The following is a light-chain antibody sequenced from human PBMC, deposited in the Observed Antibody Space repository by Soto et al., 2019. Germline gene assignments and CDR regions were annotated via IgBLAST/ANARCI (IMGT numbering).Light chain of an antibody. Sequence: VGLKWSPRTLPFPPETPTTLSSRASQSISGYLAWYQQKPGQGPRLLIYGASSRATGTPARFSGSGSGTDFTLTINRLEPEDFAVYYCQQYGSWLRTFGEGAKVDVK. CDR2: GAS. CDR3: QQYGSWLRT. V-gene: IGKV3-20*01. J-gene: IGKJ4*02. CDR1: QSISGY.